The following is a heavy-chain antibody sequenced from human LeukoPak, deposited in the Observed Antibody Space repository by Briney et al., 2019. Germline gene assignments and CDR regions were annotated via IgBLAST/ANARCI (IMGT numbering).Heavy chain of an antibody. CDR1: GYTFTSYG. V-gene: IGHV1-18*01. CDR2: ISGYNGNT. D-gene: IGHD1-26*01. J-gene: IGHJ5*02. CDR3: ARDGGSYFRGFLLGNWFDP. Sequence: ASVKVSCKASGYTFTSYGISWVRQAPGQGLEWMGWISGYNGNTNYAQKLQGRVTMTTDTSTATAYVELRGLRSDDTAVYYCARDGGSYFRGFLLGNWFDPWGQGTLVTVSS.